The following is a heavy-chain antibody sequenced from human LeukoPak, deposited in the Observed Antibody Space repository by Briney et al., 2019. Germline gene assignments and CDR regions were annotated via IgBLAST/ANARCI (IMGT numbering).Heavy chain of an antibody. V-gene: IGHV3-23*01. D-gene: IGHD3/OR15-3a*01. CDR2: INGNGGST. CDR3: AKGGLVHPLHI. Sequence: GGSLRLSCAASGFNFTSAWMSWVRQAPGKGLEWVSGINGNGGSTYNADSVKGRFTISRDNSKNTLYLQMNSLRAEDTAVYYCAKGGLVHPLHIWGQGTMVTVSS. J-gene: IGHJ3*02. CDR1: GFNFTSAW.